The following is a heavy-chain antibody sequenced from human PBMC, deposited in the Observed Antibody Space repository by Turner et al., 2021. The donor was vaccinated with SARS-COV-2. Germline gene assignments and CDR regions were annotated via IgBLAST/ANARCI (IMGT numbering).Heavy chain of an antibody. J-gene: IGHJ3*02. Sequence: QVQLVQSGSGVKKPGSSVKVSCKASGDTFRRYAISWVRQAPGQGLDWMGGIIPIFGSTNYAQKFQGSVTITADKSTSTAYMELSSLRSEDTAVYYCARQMENAMTMIVVVPTIAFDIWGQGKMVTVSS. CDR3: ARQMENAMTMIVVVPTIAFDI. CDR2: IIPIFGST. CDR1: GDTFRRYA. D-gene: IGHD3-22*01. V-gene: IGHV1-69*06.